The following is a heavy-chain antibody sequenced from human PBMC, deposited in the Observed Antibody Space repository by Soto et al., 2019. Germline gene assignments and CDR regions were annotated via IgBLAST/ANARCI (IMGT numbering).Heavy chain of an antibody. V-gene: IGHV3-23*01. Sequence: GGSLRLSCTASGFTFSSYAMSWVRQAPGKGLEWVSAISGSGGSTYYADSVKGRFTISRDNSKNTLYLQMNSLRAEDTAVYYCAKSVAVAGVAFDIWGQGTMVTVSS. CDR1: GFTFSSYA. J-gene: IGHJ3*02. D-gene: IGHD6-19*01. CDR2: ISGSGGST. CDR3: AKSVAVAGVAFDI.